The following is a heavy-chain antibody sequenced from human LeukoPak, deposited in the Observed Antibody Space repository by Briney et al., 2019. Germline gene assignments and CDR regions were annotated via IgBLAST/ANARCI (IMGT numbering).Heavy chain of an antibody. D-gene: IGHD1-1*01. V-gene: IGHV4-59*12. J-gene: IGHJ6*02. CDR3: ARERYDSYYYYGMDV. CDR1: GGSISSYY. Sequence: SETLSLTCTVSGGSISSYYWSWIRQPPGKGLEWIGYIYYGGSTNYNPSLKSRVTISVDRSKNQFSLKLSSVTAADTAVYYCARERYDSYYYYGMDVWGQGTTVTVSS. CDR2: IYYGGST.